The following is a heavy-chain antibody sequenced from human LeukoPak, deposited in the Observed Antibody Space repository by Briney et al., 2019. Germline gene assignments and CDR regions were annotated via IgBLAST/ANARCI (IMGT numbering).Heavy chain of an antibody. Sequence: SQTLSLTCTVSGGSISGYYWSWIRQPPGKGLEWIGYIYYSGSTNYNTSLKSRVTISVDTSKNQFSLKLSSVTAADTAVYYCAQIRPSTYYDSSGSFDYWGQGTLVTVSS. CDR3: AQIRPSTYYDSSGSFDY. J-gene: IGHJ4*02. V-gene: IGHV4-59*08. D-gene: IGHD3-22*01. CDR2: IYYSGST. CDR1: GGSISGYY.